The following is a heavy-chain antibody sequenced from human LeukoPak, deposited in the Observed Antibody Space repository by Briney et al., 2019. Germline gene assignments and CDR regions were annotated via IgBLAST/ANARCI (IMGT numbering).Heavy chain of an antibody. Sequence: GGSLRLSCAASGFTFSSYAMSWVRQAPGKGLEWVSSLSGSTGNTYYADSVKGRFTISRDNSKNTLYLQMNSLRAEDTAVYYCAKGTGDYFDYWGQGTLVTVSS. CDR2: LSGSTGNT. V-gene: IGHV3-23*01. CDR3: AKGTGDYFDY. J-gene: IGHJ4*02. CDR1: GFTFSSYA. D-gene: IGHD3/OR15-3a*01.